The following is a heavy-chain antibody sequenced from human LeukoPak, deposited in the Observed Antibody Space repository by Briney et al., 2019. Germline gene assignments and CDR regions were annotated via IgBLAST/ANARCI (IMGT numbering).Heavy chain of an antibody. D-gene: IGHD3-9*01. CDR3: AREGLRYFDSLTQYGMDV. CDR1: GYTFTSYA. V-gene: IGHV1-3*01. CDR2: INAGNGNT. Sequence: ASVKVSCKASGYTFTSYAMHWVRQAPGQRLEWMGWINAGNGNTKFSQEFQGRVTITRDTSASTACMELSSLRSEDTAVYYCAREGLRYFDSLTQYGMDVWGKGTTVTVSS. J-gene: IGHJ6*04.